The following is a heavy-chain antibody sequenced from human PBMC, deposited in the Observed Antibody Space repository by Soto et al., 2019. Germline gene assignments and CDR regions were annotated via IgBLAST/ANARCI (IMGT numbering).Heavy chain of an antibody. CDR3: TWGFGELLGPPLLDY. D-gene: IGHD3-10*01. V-gene: IGHV1-18*04. Sequence: ASVKVSCKASGYTFTSYGISWVRQAPGQGLEWMGWISAYNGNTNYAQKLQGRVTMTTDTSTSTAYMELSSLRSEDTAVYYCTWGFGELLGPPLLDYGGQGPLVPVSS. J-gene: IGHJ4*02. CDR1: GYTFTSYG. CDR2: ISAYNGNT.